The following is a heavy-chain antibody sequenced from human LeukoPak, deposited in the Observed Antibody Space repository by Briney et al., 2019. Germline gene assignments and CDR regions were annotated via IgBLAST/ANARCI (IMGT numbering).Heavy chain of an antibody. D-gene: IGHD5-12*01. J-gene: IGHJ3*02. Sequence: PSETLSLTCSVSGGSISSSSYYWGWIRQPPGKGLEWIGNIYNNANTHYNPSLKTRITMSVDTSKNQFSLKLNSVTAADTGIYYCARHSRSGYIGYENAFDIWGQGTMVTVSS. V-gene: IGHV4-39*01. CDR2: IYNNANT. CDR3: ARHSRSGYIGYENAFDI. CDR1: GGSISSSSYY.